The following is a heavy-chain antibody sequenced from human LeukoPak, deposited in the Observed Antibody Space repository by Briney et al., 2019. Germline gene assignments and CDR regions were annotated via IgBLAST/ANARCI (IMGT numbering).Heavy chain of an antibody. V-gene: IGHV3-66*01. D-gene: IGHD7-27*01. Sequence: GGSLRLSCAASGFTVSSNYMSWVRQAPGKGLEWVSVIYSGGSTYYADSVKGRFTISRDNSKNTLYLQMNSLRAEDTAVYYCARDHPMGTNWGSRCHAFDIWGQGTMVTVSS. CDR2: IYSGGST. CDR1: GFTVSSNY. CDR3: ARDHPMGTNWGSRCHAFDI. J-gene: IGHJ3*02.